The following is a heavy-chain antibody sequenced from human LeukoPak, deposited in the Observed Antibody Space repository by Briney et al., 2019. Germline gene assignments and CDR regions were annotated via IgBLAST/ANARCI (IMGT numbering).Heavy chain of an antibody. CDR3: ARLTIPHTADDY. CDR1: GGSFSGYY. J-gene: IGHJ4*02. V-gene: IGHV4-34*01. D-gene: IGHD3-3*01. Sequence: PSETLSLTCAVYGGSFSGYYWSWIRQPPGKGLEWIGEINHSGSTNYDPSLKSRVTISVDTSKNQFSLKLSSVTAADTAVYYCARLTIPHTADDYWGQGTLVTVSS. CDR2: INHSGST.